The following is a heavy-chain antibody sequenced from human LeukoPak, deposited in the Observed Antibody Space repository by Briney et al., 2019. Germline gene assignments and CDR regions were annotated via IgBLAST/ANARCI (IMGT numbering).Heavy chain of an antibody. J-gene: IGHJ4*02. Sequence: SGPVLVKPTETLTLTCTVSGFSLSNARMGVSWIRQPPGKALEWLAHIFSNDEKSYSTSLKSRLTISKDTSKSQVVLTMTNMDPVDTDTYYCPRIQLERPGFDYWGQGTLVTVSS. CDR2: IFSNDEK. D-gene: IGHD1-1*01. V-gene: IGHV2-26*01. CDR1: GFSLSNARMG. CDR3: PRIQLERPGFDY.